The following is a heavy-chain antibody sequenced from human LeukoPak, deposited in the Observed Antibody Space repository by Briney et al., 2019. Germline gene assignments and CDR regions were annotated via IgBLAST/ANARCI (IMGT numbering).Heavy chain of an antibody. J-gene: IGHJ3*02. CDR1: GFTFSRYW. CDR2: INSDGSST. CDR3: ATEGGSGSYYGDDAFDM. V-gene: IGHV3-74*01. Sequence: PGGSLRLSCAASGFTFSRYWMHWVRQAPGKGLVWVSRINSDGSSTSYADSVKGRFTISRDNAKNTLYLQMNSLKTEDTAVYYCATEGGSGSYYGDDAFDMWGRGTMVTVSS. D-gene: IGHD3-10*01.